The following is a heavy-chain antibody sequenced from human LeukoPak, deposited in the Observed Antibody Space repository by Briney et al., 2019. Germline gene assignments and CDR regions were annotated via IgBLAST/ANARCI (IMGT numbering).Heavy chain of an antibody. D-gene: IGHD2-2*02. CDR1: GYTFTGYY. CDR2: INPNSGST. Sequence: EASVKVSCKASGYTFTGYYMHWVRQAPGQGLEWMGWINPNSGSTNYAQKFQGRVTMTRDTSISTAYMELSRLRSDDTAVYYCASSYCISTSCYTTGDYFDYWGQGTLVTVSS. V-gene: IGHV1-2*02. CDR3: ASSYCISTSCYTTGDYFDY. J-gene: IGHJ4*02.